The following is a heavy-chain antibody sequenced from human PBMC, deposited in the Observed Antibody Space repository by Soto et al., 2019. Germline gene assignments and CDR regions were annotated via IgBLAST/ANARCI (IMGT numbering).Heavy chain of an antibody. CDR1: GYTFTSYY. V-gene: IGHV1-46*03. J-gene: IGHJ4*02. Sequence: GASVKVSCKASGYTFTSYYMHWVRQAPGQGLEWIGIINPSGGSTSYAQKFQGRVTMTRDTSTSTVYMELSSLRSEDTAVYYCARDPSIVATIDYYFDYWGQGTLVTVSS. CDR3: ARDPSIVATIDYYFDY. D-gene: IGHD5-12*01. CDR2: INPSGGST.